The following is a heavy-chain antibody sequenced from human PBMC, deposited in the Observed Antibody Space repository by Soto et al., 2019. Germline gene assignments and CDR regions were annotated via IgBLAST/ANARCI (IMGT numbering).Heavy chain of an antibody. V-gene: IGHV3-7*01. CDR1: GFTFSSYW. Sequence: EVQLVESGGGLVQPGGSLRLSCAASGFTFSSYWMSLVRQAPGKGLEWVANIKEDGSDKFYGDSVKGRFTISRDNARSSLYLQMNSLRAEDTAVYYCARSMGWRDAFDIWGLGTMVTVSS. CDR3: ARSMGWRDAFDI. CDR2: IKEDGSDK. D-gene: IGHD3-10*01. J-gene: IGHJ3*02.